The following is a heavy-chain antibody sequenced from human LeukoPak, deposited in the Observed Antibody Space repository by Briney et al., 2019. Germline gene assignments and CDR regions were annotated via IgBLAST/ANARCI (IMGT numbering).Heavy chain of an antibody. CDR2: IKSKTDGGTT. V-gene: IGHV3-15*01. CDR1: RFTVSNAW. D-gene: IGHD4-17*01. J-gene: IGHJ6*03. CDR3: ARDPGIDYGDYGDYDYYYMDV. Sequence: GGSLRLSCAASRFTVSNAWMSWVRQAPGKGLEWVGRIKSKTDGGTTDYAAPVKGRFTISRDNAKNSLYLQMNSLRAEDTAVYYCARDPGIDYGDYGDYDYYYMDVWGKGTTVTVSS.